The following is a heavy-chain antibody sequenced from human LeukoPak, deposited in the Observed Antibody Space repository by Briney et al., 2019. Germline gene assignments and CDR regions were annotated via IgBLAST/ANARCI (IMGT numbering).Heavy chain of an antibody. CDR2: INTDGSST. V-gene: IGHV3-74*01. CDR3: ARDMSWNSVSY. Sequence: GGSLRLSCAASGFTFSNFWMHWVRQAPGKGLVWVSRINTDGSSTAYADSVKGRFTISRDNAKNTLYLQMNNLRIEDTATYFCARDMSWNSVSYWGRGTPVTVSS. D-gene: IGHD1-7*01. J-gene: IGHJ4*02. CDR1: GFTFSNFW.